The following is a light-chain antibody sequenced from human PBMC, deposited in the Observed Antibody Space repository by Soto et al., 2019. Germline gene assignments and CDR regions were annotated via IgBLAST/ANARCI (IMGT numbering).Light chain of an antibody. Sequence: EIFLTQSPYSLSLSPVEIATLSCRASQSIRSERLAWYQQKPGQAPRLVIFDASNRASGMPERFSGSGSGTDFTLTIARLEPEDFAVYYCQEYDGAPITFGLGTRLEIK. CDR1: QSIRSER. CDR3: QEYDGAPIT. CDR2: DAS. V-gene: IGKV3-20*01. J-gene: IGKJ5*01.